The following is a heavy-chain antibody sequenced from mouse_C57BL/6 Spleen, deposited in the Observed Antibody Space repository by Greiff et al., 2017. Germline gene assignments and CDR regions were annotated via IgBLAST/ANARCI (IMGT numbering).Heavy chain of an antibody. CDR3: ARYDGYYVGYYAMDY. V-gene: IGHV14-2*01. Sequence: EVQLQQSGAELVKPGASVKLSCTASGFNIKDYSMHWVKQRTEQGLEWIGRIDPEAGETKYAPKFQGKATITADTSSTTAYLQVSSLTSEDTAVYYCARYDGYYVGYYAMDYWGQGTSGTVAS. D-gene: IGHD2-3*01. CDR1: GFNIKDYS. CDR2: IDPEAGET. J-gene: IGHJ4*01.